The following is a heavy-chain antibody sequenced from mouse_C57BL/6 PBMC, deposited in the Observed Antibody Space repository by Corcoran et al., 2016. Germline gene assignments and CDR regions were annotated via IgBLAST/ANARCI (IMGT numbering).Heavy chain of an antibody. CDR2: INPNIGGT. Sequence: EVQLQQSGPELVKPGASVKISCKASGYTFTDYYMNWVKQSHGKSLEWIGDINPNIGGTSYNQKFKGKATLTVDKSSSTAYMELRSLTSEDSAVYYCARPLYYYGSSPFAYWGQGTLVTVSA. CDR1: GYTFTDYY. CDR3: ARPLYYYGSSPFAY. V-gene: IGHV1-26*01. D-gene: IGHD1-1*01. J-gene: IGHJ3*01.